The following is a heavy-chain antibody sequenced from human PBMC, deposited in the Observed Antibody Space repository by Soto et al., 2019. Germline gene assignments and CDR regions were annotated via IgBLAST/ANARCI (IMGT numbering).Heavy chain of an antibody. CDR2: IIPIFGTA. Sequence: QVQLVQSGAEVKKPGSSVNVSCKASGGTFSSYAISWVRQAPGQGLEWMGGIIPIFGTANYAQKFQGRVTITADESTSTAYMELSSLRSEDTALYYCARSVLLWFGELPPDYYYYGMDVWGQGTTVTVSS. CDR3: ARSVLLWFGELPPDYYYYGMDV. D-gene: IGHD3-10*01. CDR1: GGTFSSYA. V-gene: IGHV1-69*01. J-gene: IGHJ6*02.